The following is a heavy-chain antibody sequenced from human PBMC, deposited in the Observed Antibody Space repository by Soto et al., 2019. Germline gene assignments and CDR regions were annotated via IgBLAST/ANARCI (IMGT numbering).Heavy chain of an antibody. CDR1: GFTFSSYA. CDR2: ISGSGGST. V-gene: IGHV3-23*01. Sequence: PXXSLRLSCAASGFTFSSYAMRWVRQAPGKGLEWVSAISGSGGSTYYADSVKGRFTISRDNSKNTLYLQMNSLRDEDTAVYYCASAAREYYYYGMDVWGQGTTVTVSS. CDR3: ASAAREYYYYGMDV. J-gene: IGHJ6*02.